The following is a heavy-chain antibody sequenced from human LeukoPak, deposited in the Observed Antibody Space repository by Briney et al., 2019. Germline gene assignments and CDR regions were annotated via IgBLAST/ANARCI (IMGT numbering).Heavy chain of an antibody. J-gene: IGHJ4*02. D-gene: IGHD3-10*01. CDR1: GIPFSDYY. V-gene: IGHV3-48*02. CDR3: ARDHYYGSGSYYNDGPDFDY. Sequence: GGSLRLSCVVSGIPFSDYYMNWIRKAPGKGLEWISYISSSSSTIYYADSVKGRFTISRDNAKNSLYLQMNSLRDEDTAVYYCARDHYYGSGSYYNDGPDFDYWGQGTLVTVSS. CDR2: ISSSSSTI.